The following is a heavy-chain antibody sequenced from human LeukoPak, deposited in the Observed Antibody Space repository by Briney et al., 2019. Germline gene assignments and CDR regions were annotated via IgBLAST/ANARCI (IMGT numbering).Heavy chain of an antibody. V-gene: IGHV3-30*02. CDR2: IRYDGSNK. CDR3: AKEKGRFLEWLFGSDAFDI. D-gene: IGHD3-3*01. Sequence: PGGSLRLSCAASGFTFSSYGMHWVRQAPGKGLEWVAFIRYDGSNKYYADSVKGRFTISRDNSKNTLYLQMNSLRAEDTAVYYCAKEKGRFLEWLFGSDAFDIWGQGTMVTVSS. J-gene: IGHJ3*02. CDR1: GFTFSSYG.